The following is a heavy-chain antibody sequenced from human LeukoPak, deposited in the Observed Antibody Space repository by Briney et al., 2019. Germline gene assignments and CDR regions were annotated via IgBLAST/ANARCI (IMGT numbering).Heavy chain of an antibody. CDR1: TFTGSSNH. CDR3: ARDLAFYGSGKQNY. V-gene: IGHV3-66*01. Sequence: VSLTCSASASTFTGSSNHRGWVPHGPGHGLEGCSIIYSGGSTYYADSVKGRFTISRDNSKNTLYLKMNSLRAEDTAVYYCARDLAFYGSGKQNYWGQGTLVTVSS. J-gene: IGHJ4*02. D-gene: IGHD3-10*01. CDR2: IYSGGST.